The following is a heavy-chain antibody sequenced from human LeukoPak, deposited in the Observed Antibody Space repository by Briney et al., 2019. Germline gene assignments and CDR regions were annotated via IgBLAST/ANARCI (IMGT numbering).Heavy chain of an antibody. CDR3: ARADYDFWSGYLFDY. D-gene: IGHD3-3*01. J-gene: IGHJ4*02. CDR2: TYYRSKWYN. Sequence: SQTLSLTSAISGDSVSINSAAWNWIRQSPSRGLEWLGRTYYRSKWYNDYAVSVESRITTNPATSKNQFSLQLNSVTPEDTAVYYCARADYDFWSGYLFDYWGQGTLVTVSS. CDR1: GDSVSINSAA. V-gene: IGHV6-1*01.